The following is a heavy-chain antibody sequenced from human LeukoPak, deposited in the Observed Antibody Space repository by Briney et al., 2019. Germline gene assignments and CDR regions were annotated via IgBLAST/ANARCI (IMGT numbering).Heavy chain of an antibody. Sequence: GESLTLSCTASAVTLSNYSMHWVRRPPGRGLEWVAVISFDGTNKYYGDPVEGRFSVYRDNSKNTLYLQMNSLRPDDTAMYYCATDYGDYEPIDYWGQGTLVTVSS. V-gene: IGHV3-30*04. CDR1: AVTLSNYS. CDR2: ISFDGTNK. D-gene: IGHD4-17*01. CDR3: ATDYGDYEPIDY. J-gene: IGHJ4*02.